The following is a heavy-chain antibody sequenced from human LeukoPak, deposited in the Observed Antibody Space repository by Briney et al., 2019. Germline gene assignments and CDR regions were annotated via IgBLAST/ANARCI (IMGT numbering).Heavy chain of an antibody. D-gene: IGHD3-9*01. CDR1: AFTFSSYG. V-gene: IGHV3-48*01. Sequence: PGGSLRLSCAASAFTFSSYGMNWVRQAPGKGLEWVSYISSSSSTIYYADSVKGRFTISRDNAKNSLYLQMNSLRAEDTAVYYCARGVEYYDILTGKNAFDIWGQGTMVTVSS. CDR2: ISSSSSTI. J-gene: IGHJ3*02. CDR3: ARGVEYYDILTGKNAFDI.